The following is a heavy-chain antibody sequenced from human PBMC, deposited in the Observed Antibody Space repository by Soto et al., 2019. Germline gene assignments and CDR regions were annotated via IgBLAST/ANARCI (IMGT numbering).Heavy chain of an antibody. CDR2: MNQDGSQI. Sequence: EVQVVESGGGLVQPGGSLRLSCAVSGFTFSNYWMTWVRQAPGKGLEWVAYMNQDGSQIYYVDSLRGRFTISGDNAKNSLYLQMNRLRVDDTAVYYCARDRGPNTPDYWGQGTLVTVSS. J-gene: IGHJ4*02. D-gene: IGHD2-2*02. V-gene: IGHV3-7*01. CDR1: GFTFSNYW. CDR3: ARDRGPNTPDY.